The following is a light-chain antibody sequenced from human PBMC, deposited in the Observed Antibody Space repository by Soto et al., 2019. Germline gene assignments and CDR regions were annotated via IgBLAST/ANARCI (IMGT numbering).Light chain of an antibody. CDR3: QQFHDWPPWT. Sequence: IVMTQSPATLSVSPGERATLSCRASQSVSSNLAWYQQKPGQAPRLLIYGASTRATGIPSRFSGSGYGTEFTLTISSLQSEDFAVYYCQQFHDWPPWTFGQGTKVDI. CDR2: GAS. V-gene: IGKV3-15*01. CDR1: QSVSSN. J-gene: IGKJ1*01.